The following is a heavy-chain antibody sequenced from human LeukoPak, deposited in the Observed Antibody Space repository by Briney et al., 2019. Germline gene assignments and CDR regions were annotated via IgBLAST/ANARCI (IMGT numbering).Heavy chain of an antibody. Sequence: GGSLRLSCAASGFTFSTYWMTWVRQSLGKGLEWVANIKGDGSVQYYVDSVKGRFTISRDNAKNSLYLQLNSLRAEDTAVYYCARDVAAFDVWGQGTMVTVSS. CDR3: ARDVAAFDV. J-gene: IGHJ3*01. CDR2: IKGDGSVQ. CDR1: GFTFSTYW. D-gene: IGHD2-15*01. V-gene: IGHV3-7*05.